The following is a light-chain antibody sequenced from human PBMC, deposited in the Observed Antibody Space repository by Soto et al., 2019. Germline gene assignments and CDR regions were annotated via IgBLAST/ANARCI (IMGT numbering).Light chain of an antibody. J-gene: IGKJ5*01. CDR1: QSVSSY. Sequence: EIVLTQSPATLSLSPGERATLSCRASQSVSSYLAWYQQKPGQAPRLLIYDASNRATGIPARFSGSGYGTDFTLTISSLEPEDFAVYYCKQRSNWPPAITVGQGTRLEIK. CDR3: KQRSNWPPAIT. CDR2: DAS. V-gene: IGKV3-11*01.